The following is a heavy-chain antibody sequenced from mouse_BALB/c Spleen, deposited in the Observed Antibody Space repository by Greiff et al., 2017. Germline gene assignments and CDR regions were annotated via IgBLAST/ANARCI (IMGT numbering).Heavy chain of an antibody. V-gene: IGHV1-7*01. CDR2: INPSTGYT. CDR1: GYTFTSYW. Sequence: VQLQQSGAELAKPGASVKMSCKASGYTFTSYWMHWVKQRPGQGLEWIGYINPSTGYTEYNQKFKDKATLTADKSSSTAYMQLSSLTSEDSAVYYCARSSGNYVFYYAMDYWGQGTSVTVSS. J-gene: IGHJ4*01. D-gene: IGHD2-1*01. CDR3: ARSSGNYVFYYAMDY.